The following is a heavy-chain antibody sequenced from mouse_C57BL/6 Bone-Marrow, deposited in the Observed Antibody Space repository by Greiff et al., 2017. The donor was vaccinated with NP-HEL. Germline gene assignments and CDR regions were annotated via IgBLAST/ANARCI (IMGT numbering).Heavy chain of an antibody. D-gene: IGHD1-1*01. CDR3: ASSSPYYFDY. CDR1: GFTFSDYG. J-gene: IGHJ2*01. V-gene: IGHV5-17*01. CDR2: ISSGSSTI. Sequence: DVHLVESGGGLVKPGGSLKLSCAASGFTFSDYGMHWVRQAPEKGLEWVAYISSGSSTIYYADTVKGRFTISRDNAKNTLFLQMTSLRSEDTAMYYCASSSPYYFDYWGQGTTLTVSS.